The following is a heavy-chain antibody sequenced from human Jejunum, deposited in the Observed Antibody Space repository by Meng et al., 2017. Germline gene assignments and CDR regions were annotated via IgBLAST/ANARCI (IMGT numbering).Heavy chain of an antibody. CDR3: AKGGTAMVTLRSLDV. CDR1: GFTFNTHA. J-gene: IGHJ6*02. V-gene: IGHV3-23*01. D-gene: IGHD5-18*01. CDR2: VSSSGGST. Sequence: GESLKISCEASGFTFNTHAMSWVRQAPGRGLEWVSVVSSSGGSTYYADSVKGRFSISRDNSKNTLYLQRNSLRAEDTALYYCAKGGTAMVTLRSLDVWGQGTTVTVSS.